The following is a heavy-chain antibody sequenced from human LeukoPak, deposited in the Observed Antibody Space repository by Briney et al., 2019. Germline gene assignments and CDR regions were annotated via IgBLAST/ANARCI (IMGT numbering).Heavy chain of an antibody. Sequence: SETLSLTCTVSGGSISSSSYYWGWIRQPPGKGLEWIGSIYYSGSTYYNPSLKSRVTISVDTSKNQFSLKLSSVTAADTAVYYCARGGDIVLMVYAYFDYGGQGTRVTVSS. CDR1: GGSISSSSYY. V-gene: IGHV4-39*01. CDR2: IYYSGST. CDR3: ARGGDIVLMVYAYFDY. J-gene: IGHJ4*02. D-gene: IGHD2-8*01.